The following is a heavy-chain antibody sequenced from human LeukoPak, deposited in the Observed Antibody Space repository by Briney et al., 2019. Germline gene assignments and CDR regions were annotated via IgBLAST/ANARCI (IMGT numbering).Heavy chain of an antibody. CDR3: ARSSSGSYSWFDP. Sequence: PSETLSLTCTVSGYSISSGYYWGWIRQPPGKGLEWIGSIYHSGRTYYNPSLKSRVTISVDTSKNQFSLKLSSVTAADTAVYYCARSSSGSYSWFDPWGQGTLVTVSS. CDR2: IYHSGRT. J-gene: IGHJ5*02. V-gene: IGHV4-38-2*02. CDR1: GYSISSGYY. D-gene: IGHD1-26*01.